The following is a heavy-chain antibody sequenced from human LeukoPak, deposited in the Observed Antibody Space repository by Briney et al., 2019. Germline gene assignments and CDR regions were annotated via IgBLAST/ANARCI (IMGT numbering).Heavy chain of an antibody. V-gene: IGHV4-59*01. CDR1: GDSINSYY. J-gene: IGHJ3*02. CDR2: IYYSGRT. CDR3: ARGRWLRYAFDI. Sequence: SETLSLTCTVSGDSINSYYWNWIRQPPGKGLEWIGYIYYSGRTDYNPSLKSRVTISVDTSKHQLSMRLKSVTAAGTAVYFCARGRWLRYAFDIWGQGTMVTVFS. D-gene: IGHD5-12*01.